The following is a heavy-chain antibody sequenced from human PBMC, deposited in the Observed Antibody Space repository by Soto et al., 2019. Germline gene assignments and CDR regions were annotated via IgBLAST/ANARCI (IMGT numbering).Heavy chain of an antibody. D-gene: IGHD2-15*01. CDR3: ARDRASHCSGGSCYDSGYYYYYYMDV. CDR2: ISSSGSTI. CDR1: GFTFSDYY. V-gene: IGHV3-11*01. Sequence: GESLRLSCAASGFTFSDYYMSWIRQAPGKGLEWVSYISSSGSTIYYADSVKGRFTISRDNAKNSLYLQMNSLRAEDTAVYYCARDRASHCSGGSCYDSGYYYYYYMDVWGKGTTVTVSS. J-gene: IGHJ6*03.